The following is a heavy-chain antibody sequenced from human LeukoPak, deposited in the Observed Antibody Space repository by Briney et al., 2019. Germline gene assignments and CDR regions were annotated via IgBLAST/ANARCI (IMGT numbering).Heavy chain of an antibody. CDR2: IYYSGST. J-gene: IGHJ4*02. Sequence: SQTLSLTCTVSGGSISSYYWSWIRQPPGKGLEWIGYIYYSGSTNYNPSLKSRVTISVDTSKNQFSLKLSSVTAADTAVYYCARASSYSSGWYGSFDYWGQGTLVTVSS. CDR1: GGSISSYY. V-gene: IGHV4-59*01. CDR3: ARASSYSSGWYGSFDY. D-gene: IGHD6-19*01.